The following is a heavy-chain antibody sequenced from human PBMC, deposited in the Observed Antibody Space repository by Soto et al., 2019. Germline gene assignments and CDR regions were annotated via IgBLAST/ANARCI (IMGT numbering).Heavy chain of an antibody. CDR2: IIPIFGTT. J-gene: IGHJ6*02. D-gene: IGHD1-1*01. CDR1: GGTFSSYA. V-gene: IGHV1-69*05. Sequence: QVQLVQSGAEVKKPGSSVKVSCKASGGTFSSYAIDWVRQAPGQGLEWMGGIIPIFGTTNYAQKLQGRVKRTPDESTRTAYMELSTLRSEDTAVYYCARGTVTGSEYNYYYYGMDVWGQGTTVTVSS. CDR3: ARGTVTGSEYNYYYYGMDV.